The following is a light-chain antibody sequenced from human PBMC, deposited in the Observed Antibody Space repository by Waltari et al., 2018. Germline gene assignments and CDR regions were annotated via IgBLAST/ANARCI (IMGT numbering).Light chain of an antibody. CDR2: DVS. CDR3: SSYTSTGARL. CDR1: SSDLGGYNY. V-gene: IGLV2-14*03. J-gene: IGLJ2*01. Sequence: QSALTQPASVSGSPGQSITISCTGTSSDLGGYNYVSWYQQHPGKAPKLMIYDVSNRPSGVSNRFSGSKSGNTASLSISGLQTEDEADYYCSSYTSTGARLFGGGTKVTVL.